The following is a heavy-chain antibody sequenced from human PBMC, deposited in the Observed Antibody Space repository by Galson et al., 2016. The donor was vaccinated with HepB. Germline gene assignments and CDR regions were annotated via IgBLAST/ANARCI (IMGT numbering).Heavy chain of an antibody. CDR1: GFTFSKYA. CDR3: AKSYYEPREMPDY. J-gene: IGHJ4*02. Sequence: SLRLPCAASGFTFSKYAMHWVRQTPGKGLEWVAIISYDGSNQYYADSVKGRFTISRDNPQNALYLQMNSLRAEDTALYYCAKSYYEPREMPDYWGQGTLVTVSS. V-gene: IGHV3-30*18. D-gene: IGHD3-22*01. CDR2: ISYDGSNQ.